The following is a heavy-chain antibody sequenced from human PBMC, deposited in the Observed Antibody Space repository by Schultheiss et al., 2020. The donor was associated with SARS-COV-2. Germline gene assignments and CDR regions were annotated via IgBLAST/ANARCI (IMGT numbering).Heavy chain of an antibody. CDR3: ATDTFYNDRSGYYSFDY. J-gene: IGHJ4*02. D-gene: IGHD3-22*01. V-gene: IGHV3-21*01. Sequence: GGSLRLSCAASGFKFSDYGTHWVRQAPGKGLEWVSSISSSSSYIYYADSVKGRFTISRDNSKNTVYLQMNSLRAEDTAVYYCATDTFYNDRSGYYSFDYWGQGTLVTVSS. CDR2: ISSSSSYI. CDR1: GFKFSDYG.